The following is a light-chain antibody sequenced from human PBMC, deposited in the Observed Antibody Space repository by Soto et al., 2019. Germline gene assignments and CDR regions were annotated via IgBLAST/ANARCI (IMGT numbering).Light chain of an antibody. CDR1: SSNIGSNI. V-gene: IGLV1-44*01. Sequence: QSVLTQPPSASGTPGQRVTISCSGSSSNIGSNIVNWYQHLPGTASKLLIYTNNQRPSGDPDRFSDSKSGTSASLAISRLQSEDEADYYCAAWDGSLQTGVFGGGTQLTVL. CDR2: TNN. J-gene: IGLJ3*02. CDR3: AAWDGSLQTGV.